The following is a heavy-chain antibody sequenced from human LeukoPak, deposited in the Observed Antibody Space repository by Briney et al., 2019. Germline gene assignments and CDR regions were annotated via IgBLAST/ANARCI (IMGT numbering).Heavy chain of an antibody. D-gene: IGHD6-13*01. J-gene: IGHJ3*02. CDR1: GYRFTSYW. CDR3: ARPRGAWYNAFDI. V-gene: IGHV5-51*01. CDR2: IYPGDFDT. Sequence: GESPKISCKGSGYRFTSYWIGWVRQMPGKGLEWMGIIYPGDFDTRYSPSFEGQVTISADKSVSTAYLQWSSLKASDSAMYYCARPRGAWYNAFDIWGQGTMVTVSS.